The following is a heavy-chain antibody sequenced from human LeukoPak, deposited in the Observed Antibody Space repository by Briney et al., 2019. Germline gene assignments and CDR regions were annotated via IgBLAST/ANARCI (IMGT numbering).Heavy chain of an antibody. D-gene: IGHD2-15*01. J-gene: IGHJ3*02. V-gene: IGHV3-7*01. Sequence: GGSLRLSCAVSGFTFSSYWMSWVRQAPGKGLEWVASIKEEGSEKHYVDSVKGRFTISRDNAKNSLYLQMNSLRAEDTAVYYCASLTLYCSGGSCYSREAFDIWGQGTMVTVSS. CDR1: GFTFSSYW. CDR3: ASLTLYCSGGSCYSREAFDI. CDR2: IKEEGSEK.